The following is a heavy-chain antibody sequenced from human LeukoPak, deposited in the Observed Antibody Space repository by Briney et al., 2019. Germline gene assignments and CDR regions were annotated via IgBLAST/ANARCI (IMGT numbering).Heavy chain of an antibody. CDR2: FDPEDGET. V-gene: IGHV1-24*01. CDR3: ATLAVRGVFIFGP. J-gene: IGHJ5*02. D-gene: IGHD3-10*01. Sequence: AASVNVSCKVSGYTLSELYMHWIRQAPGKGLEWMGGFDPEDGETIYAQKFQGRVTMTEDTSTDTADMELSSVRSDDAAVYYGATLAVRGVFIFGPWGQGTLVTVSS. CDR1: GYTLSELY.